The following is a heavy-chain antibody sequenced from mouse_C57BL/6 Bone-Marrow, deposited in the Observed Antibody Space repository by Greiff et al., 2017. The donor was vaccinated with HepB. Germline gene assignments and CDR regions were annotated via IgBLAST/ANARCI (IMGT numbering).Heavy chain of an antibody. CDR1: GFTFTDYY. J-gene: IGHJ3*01. CDR2: IRNKANGYTT. CDR3: ARPVITTVVAPAY. V-gene: IGHV7-3*01. Sequence: DVKLVESGGGLVQPGGSLSLSCAASGFTFTDYYMSWVRQPPGKALEWLGFIRNKANGYTTEYSASVKGRFTISRDNSQSILYLQMNALRAEDSATYYCARPVITTVVAPAYWGQGTLVTVSA. D-gene: IGHD1-1*01.